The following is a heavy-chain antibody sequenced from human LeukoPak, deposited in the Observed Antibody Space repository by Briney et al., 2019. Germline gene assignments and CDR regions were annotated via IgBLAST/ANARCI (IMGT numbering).Heavy chain of an antibody. CDR3: AKDLYGDYTHYFDF. Sequence: PGGSLRLSCAASGFTFNNYAMSWVRQAPGKGLEWVSSISGSGGSTYYADSVKGRFTISRDNSKNILFLQMNSLRAEDTAIFYCAKDLYGDYTHYFDFWGQGTLVTVSS. CDR1: GFTFNNYA. J-gene: IGHJ4*02. CDR2: ISGSGGST. V-gene: IGHV3-23*01. D-gene: IGHD4-17*01.